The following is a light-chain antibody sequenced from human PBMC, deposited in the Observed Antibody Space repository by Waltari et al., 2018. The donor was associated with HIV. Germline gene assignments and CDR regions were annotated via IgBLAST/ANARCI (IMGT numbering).Light chain of an antibody. Sequence: QAVLTQPPSASGTPGQRVTISCSGSSSNIGRIYVYWSQQLPGTAPKLLIYRNDQRPSGVPDRFSGSKSGTSASLAISGLRSEDEAEYYCSAWDDTLRGLWVFGGGTKLTVL. V-gene: IGLV1-47*01. CDR1: SSNIGRIY. CDR2: RND. CDR3: SAWDDTLRGLWV. J-gene: IGLJ3*02.